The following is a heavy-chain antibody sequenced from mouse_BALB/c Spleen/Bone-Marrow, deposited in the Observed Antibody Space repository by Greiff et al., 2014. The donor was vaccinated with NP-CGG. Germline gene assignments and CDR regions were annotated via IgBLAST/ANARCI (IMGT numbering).Heavy chain of an antibody. J-gene: IGHJ3*01. Sequence: DVQLQESGGGLVQPGGSLKLSCAASGFDFSRYWMSWVRQAPGKGLEWIGEINPDSSTINYTPSLKDKFIFSRDNAKNTLYLQMSKVRSEDTALYYCARCGYYGWFAYWGQGTLVTVSA. CDR2: INPDSSTI. V-gene: IGHV4-1*02. D-gene: IGHD2-3*01. CDR3: ARCGYYGWFAY. CDR1: GFDFSRYW.